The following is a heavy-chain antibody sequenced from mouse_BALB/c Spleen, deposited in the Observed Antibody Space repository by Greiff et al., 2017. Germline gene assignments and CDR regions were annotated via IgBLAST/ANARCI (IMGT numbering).Heavy chain of an antibody. CDR1: GYSFTGYY. J-gene: IGHJ3*01. D-gene: IGHD2-1*01. CDR2: ISCYNGAT. CDR3: ARDGNYEAWFAY. V-gene: IGHV1S34*01. Sequence: LVKTGASVKISCKASGYSFTGYYMHWVKQSHGKSLEWIGYISCYNGATSYNQKFKGKATFTADTSSSTAYMQFNSLTSEDSAVYYCARDGNYEAWFAYWGQGTLVTVSA.